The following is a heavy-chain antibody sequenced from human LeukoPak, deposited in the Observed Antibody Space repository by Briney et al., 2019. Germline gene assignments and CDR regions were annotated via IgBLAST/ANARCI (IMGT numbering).Heavy chain of an antibody. Sequence: GRSLRLSCAASGFTFSSYAMSWVRQAPGKGLEWVSAISGSGGSTYYADSVKGRFTISRDNSKNTLYLQMNSLRAEDTAVYYCAKYPGSGWLNWFDPWGQGTLVTVSS. CDR1: GFTFSSYA. CDR3: AKYPGSGWLNWFDP. CDR2: ISGSGGST. V-gene: IGHV3-23*01. D-gene: IGHD6-19*01. J-gene: IGHJ5*02.